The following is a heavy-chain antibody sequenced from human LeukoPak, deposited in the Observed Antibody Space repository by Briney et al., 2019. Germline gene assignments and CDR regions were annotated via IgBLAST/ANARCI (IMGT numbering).Heavy chain of an antibody. CDR3: ARLTGYRIESAFDI. V-gene: IGHV4-61*05. CDR1: GGSISSSSYY. Sequence: SETLSLTCTVSGGSISSSSYYWGWIRQPPGKGLEWIGYIYYSGSTNYNPSLKSRVTISVDTSKNQFSLKLSSVTAADTAVYYCARLTGYRIESAFDIWGQGTMVTVSS. D-gene: IGHD3-9*01. J-gene: IGHJ3*02. CDR2: IYYSGST.